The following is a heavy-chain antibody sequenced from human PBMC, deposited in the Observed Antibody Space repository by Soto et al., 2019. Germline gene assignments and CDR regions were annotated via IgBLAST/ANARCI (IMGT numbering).Heavy chain of an antibody. D-gene: IGHD2-15*01. CDR3: ARTSRWSPASFDP. CDR2: INHSGST. CDR1: GGSFSGYY. Sequence: QVQLQQWGAGLLKPSETLSLTCAVYGGSFSGYYWSWIRQPPGKGLEWIGEINHSGSTNYNQSLKNRVTISVDTSKIQFSMKLSSVAAADTAVYYCARTSRWSPASFDPLGQGTLVTVSS. V-gene: IGHV4-34*01. J-gene: IGHJ5*02.